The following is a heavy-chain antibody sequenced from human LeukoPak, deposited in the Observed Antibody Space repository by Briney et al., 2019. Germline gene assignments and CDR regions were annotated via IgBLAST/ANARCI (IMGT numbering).Heavy chain of an antibody. CDR3: AKRPQLEHYYDSGGPLI. Sequence: PGGSLSLSPAPSGFTPRRDAMSGGPEAPGGRRECGSAISGSGSSTYYPDSVKGRFTISRDNSKNTLHLQMNSLRAEDTAVYYCAKRPQLEHYYDSGGPLIGGQGNPVTVSS. V-gene: IGHV3-23*01. J-gene: IGHJ4*02. CDR2: ISGSGSST. D-gene: IGHD3-22*01. CDR1: GFTPRRDA.